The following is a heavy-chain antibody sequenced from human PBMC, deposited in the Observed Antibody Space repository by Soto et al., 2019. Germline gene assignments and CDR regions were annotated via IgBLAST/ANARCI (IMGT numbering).Heavy chain of an antibody. V-gene: IGHV4-30-2*03. CDR3: ARQPSSSYYDFWSGYYTGSYFDY. CDR2: IYHSGST. Sequence: SETLSLTCAVSGGSISSGGYSWSWIRQPPGKGLEWIGYIYHSGSTYYNPSLKSRVTISVDTSKNQFSLKLSSVTAADTAVYYCARQPSSSYYDFWSGYYTGSYFDYWGQGTLVTVSS. D-gene: IGHD3-3*01. CDR1: GGSISSGGYS. J-gene: IGHJ4*02.